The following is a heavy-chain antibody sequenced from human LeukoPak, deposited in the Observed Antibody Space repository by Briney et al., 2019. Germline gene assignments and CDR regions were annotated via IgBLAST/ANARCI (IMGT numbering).Heavy chain of an antibody. Sequence: GASVKVSCKASGYTFTSYDINWVRQATGQGLEWMGWMNPNSGNTGYAQKFQGRVTMTRNTSISTAYMELSSLRSEDTAVYYCAKNYGSGSSVKYYYYMDVWGKGTTVTVSS. J-gene: IGHJ6*03. V-gene: IGHV1-8*01. D-gene: IGHD3-10*01. CDR3: AKNYGSGSSVKYYYYMDV. CDR1: GYTFTSYD. CDR2: MNPNSGNT.